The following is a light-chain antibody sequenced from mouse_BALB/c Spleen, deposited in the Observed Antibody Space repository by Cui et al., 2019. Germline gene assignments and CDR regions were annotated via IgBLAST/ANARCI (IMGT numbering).Light chain of an antibody. Sequence: QIVLTQSPALMSASPGEKVTMTCRASSSVSYMYWYQQKPRSSPKPWIYLTSNLASGVPARFSGSGYGTSYSLTISSMEAEDAATYYCQQWSSNPFTFGSGTKLEIK. CDR1: SSVSY. V-gene: IGKV4-68*01. CDR2: LTS. J-gene: IGKJ4*01. CDR3: QQWSSNPFT.